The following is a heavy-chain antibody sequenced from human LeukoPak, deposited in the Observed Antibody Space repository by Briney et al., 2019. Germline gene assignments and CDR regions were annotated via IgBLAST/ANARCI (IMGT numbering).Heavy chain of an antibody. Sequence: SETLSLTCTVSGGSIDTYYWSWIRQPPGKGLEYIAYIYYTGSTDHNPSFKSRVRMSLDTSKNQFSLVLNSVTAADTAVYYRARGRYGGGWYDYWGQGTLVTVSS. CDR3: ARGRYGGGWYDY. J-gene: IGHJ4*02. D-gene: IGHD6-19*01. CDR2: IYYTGST. V-gene: IGHV4-59*01. CDR1: GGSIDTYY.